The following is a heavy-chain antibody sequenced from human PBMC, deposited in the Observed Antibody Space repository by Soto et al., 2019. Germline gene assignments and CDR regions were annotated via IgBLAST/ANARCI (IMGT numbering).Heavy chain of an antibody. CDR3: AKGLLAIVGTTLPRDAFNI. Sequence: QVQLVESGGGVVQPGRSLRLSCAASGFSFTTYVMHWVRQAPGKGLEWVAVISRDGSYKYYGDAVKGRFTISRDTSKNAVYLEMNSLRPEDTAVYYCAKGLLAIVGTTLPRDAFNIWGQGTMVTVSS. CDR1: GFSFTTYV. V-gene: IGHV3-30*18. CDR2: ISRDGSYK. D-gene: IGHD1-26*01. J-gene: IGHJ3*02.